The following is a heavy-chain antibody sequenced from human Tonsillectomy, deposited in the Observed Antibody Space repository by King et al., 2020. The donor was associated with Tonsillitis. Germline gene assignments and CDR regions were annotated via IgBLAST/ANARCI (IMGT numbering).Heavy chain of an antibody. Sequence: QLVQSGAEVRKPGSSVKVSCKASGGTFSTYAMSWVRQAPGQGLEWMGGIIPIFGTANYAQKFQGRVTITADESTSTVYMELSSLRSEDTAVYYCARGGSSSVGNGAFDIWGQGTMVTVSS. CDR2: IIPIFGTA. J-gene: IGHJ3*02. CDR3: ARGGSSSVGNGAFDI. D-gene: IGHD6-6*01. V-gene: IGHV1-69*01. CDR1: GGTFSTYA.